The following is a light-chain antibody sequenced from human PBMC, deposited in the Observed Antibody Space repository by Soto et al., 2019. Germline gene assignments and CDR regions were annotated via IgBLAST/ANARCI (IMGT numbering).Light chain of an antibody. J-gene: IGLJ3*02. CDR2: DVS. V-gene: IGLV2-14*01. CDR1: SSDVGGYNY. CDR3: SSYTSSSTLWG. Sequence: QSVLTQPASVSGSPGQSITISCTGTSSDVGGYNYVSRYQQHPGKAPKLMIYDVSNRPSGVSNRFSGSKSGNTASLTISGLQAEDEADYYCSSYTSSSTLWGFGGGTKLTVL.